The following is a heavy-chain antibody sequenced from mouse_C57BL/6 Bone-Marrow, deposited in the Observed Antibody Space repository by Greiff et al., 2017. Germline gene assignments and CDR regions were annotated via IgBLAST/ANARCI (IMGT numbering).Heavy chain of an antibody. J-gene: IGHJ1*03. CDR1: GYTFTDYY. D-gene: IGHD1-1*01. CDR3: ADYGSIYGWYFDF. Sequence: QVQLQQSGPELVKPGASVKISCTASGYTFTDYYINWVKQRPGQGLEWIGWIFPGSGSTYYNEKFKGKATLTVDKSSSTAYMLLSSLTSEDSAVCFCADYGSIYGWYFDFWGTGTTVTVSA. V-gene: IGHV1-75*01. CDR2: IFPGSGST.